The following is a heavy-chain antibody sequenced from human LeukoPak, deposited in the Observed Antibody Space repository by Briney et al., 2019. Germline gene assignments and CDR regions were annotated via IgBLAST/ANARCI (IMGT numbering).Heavy chain of an antibody. Sequence: SETLSLTCAVYGGSFSGYYWSWIRQPPGKGLEWIGEINHSGSTNYNPSLKSRVTISVDTPKNQFSLKLSSVTAADTAVYYCARGSAPRYYYYYYMDVWGKGTTVTVSS. V-gene: IGHV4-34*01. CDR2: INHSGST. CDR1: GGSFSGYY. D-gene: IGHD6-6*01. J-gene: IGHJ6*03. CDR3: ARGSAPRYYYYYYMDV.